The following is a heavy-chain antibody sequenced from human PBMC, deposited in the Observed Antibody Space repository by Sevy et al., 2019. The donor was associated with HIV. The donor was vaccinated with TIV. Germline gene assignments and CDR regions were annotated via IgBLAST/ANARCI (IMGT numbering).Heavy chain of an antibody. CDR1: GYTFTSYA. Sequence: ASVKVSCKASGYTFTSYAMHWVRQAPGQRLEWMGWINAGNGNTKYSQKFQGRVNITRDTSASTAYMELSSLRSEDTAVYYCARYCSSTSCYYYYGMDVWGQGTTVTVSS. CDR2: INAGNGNT. D-gene: IGHD2-2*01. V-gene: IGHV1-3*01. CDR3: ARYCSSTSCYYYYGMDV. J-gene: IGHJ6*02.